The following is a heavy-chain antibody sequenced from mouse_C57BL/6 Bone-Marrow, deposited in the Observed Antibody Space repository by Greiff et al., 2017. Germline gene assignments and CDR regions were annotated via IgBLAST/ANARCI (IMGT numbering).Heavy chain of an antibody. J-gene: IGHJ4*01. Sequence: QVQLQQSGAELVRPGTSVKVSCKASGYAFTNYLIEWVKQRPGQGLEWIGVINPGSGGTTSNEKFKGKATLTAAKSSSTDYMQLSSLTAEDSAVYFCARRVGREYAMDYWGQGTSVTVSS. V-gene: IGHV1-54*01. CDR1: GYAFTNYL. D-gene: IGHD4-1*01. CDR3: ARRVGREYAMDY. CDR2: INPGSGGT.